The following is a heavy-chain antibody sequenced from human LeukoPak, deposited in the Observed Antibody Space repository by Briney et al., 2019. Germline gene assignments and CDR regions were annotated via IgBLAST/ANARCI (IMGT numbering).Heavy chain of an antibody. V-gene: IGHV1-2*02. Sequence: GASVKVSCKASGYTFTGYYIRWVRQAPGQGLDWMGWMNPNSGDTKYAQKFQGRITMTRDTSISTGYMELKWLRSDDTAVYYCARDARHCTSSSCYSFYLDSWGQGTLVTVSS. CDR3: ARDARHCTSSSCYSFYLDS. CDR2: MNPNSGDT. CDR1: GYTFTGYY. J-gene: IGHJ4*02. D-gene: IGHD2-8*01.